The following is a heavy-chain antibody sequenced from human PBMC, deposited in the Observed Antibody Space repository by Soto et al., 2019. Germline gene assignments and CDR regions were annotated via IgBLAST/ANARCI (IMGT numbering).Heavy chain of an antibody. D-gene: IGHD3-10*01. CDR1: GYTFTSYA. V-gene: IGHV1-3*01. CDR2: INAGNGNT. CDR3: AREGTSYYDSGSPGQDY. J-gene: IGHJ4*02. Sequence: GASVKVSCKASGYTFTSYAMHWVRQAPGQRLEWMGWINAGNGNTKYSQKFQGRVTITRDTSASTAYMELNSLRAEDTALYFCAREGTSYYDSGSPGQDYWGQGTLVTVSS.